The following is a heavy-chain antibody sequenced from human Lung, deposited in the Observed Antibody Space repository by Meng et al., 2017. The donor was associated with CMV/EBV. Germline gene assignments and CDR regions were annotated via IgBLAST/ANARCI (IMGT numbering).Heavy chain of an antibody. CDR1: GGSISSGDYY. V-gene: IGHV4-30-4*08. CDR2: IYYSGST. J-gene: IGHJ4*02. CDR3: ARGNWNDAFVLDY. Sequence: LSXTVSGGSISSGDYYWSWIRQPPGKGLEWIGYIYYSGSTYYNPSLKSRVTISVDTSKNQFSLKLSSVTAADTAVYYCARGNWNDAFVLDYWGQGXLVTVSS. D-gene: IGHD1-1*01.